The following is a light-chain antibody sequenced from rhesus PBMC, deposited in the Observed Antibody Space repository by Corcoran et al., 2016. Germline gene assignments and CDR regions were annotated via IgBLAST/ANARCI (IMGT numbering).Light chain of an antibody. CDR3: QQDYSWPLT. CDR2: GAS. Sequence: EIVMTQSPATLSLSPGERATLSCRASQSVSSSLAWYQQKPGQAPKLLIYGASSRATGIPDRFSGGGSGAEFTLTISSLEPEDVGVYDCQQDYSWPLTFGGGTKGELK. CDR1: QSVSSS. V-gene: IGKV3-42*01. J-gene: IGKJ4*01.